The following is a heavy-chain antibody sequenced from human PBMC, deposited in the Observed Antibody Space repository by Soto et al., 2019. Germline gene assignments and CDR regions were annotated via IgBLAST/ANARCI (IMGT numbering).Heavy chain of an antibody. D-gene: IGHD3-16*02. CDR3: ARGPYDYVWGSNPPHFDY. CDR1: GFTFSDYY. Sequence: QVQLVESGGGLVKPGGSLRLSCAASGFTFSDYYMNWIRQAPGKGLEWVSYISSSGSTIYYADSVKGRFTISRDNAKNSLSLQLNSLRAEATAVYYCARGPYDYVWGSNPPHFDYWGQGTLVTVSS. CDR2: ISSSGSTI. V-gene: IGHV3-11*01. J-gene: IGHJ4*02.